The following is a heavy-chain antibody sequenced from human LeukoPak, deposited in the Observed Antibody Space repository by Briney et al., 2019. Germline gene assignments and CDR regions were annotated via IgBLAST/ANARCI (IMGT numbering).Heavy chain of an antibody. V-gene: IGHV3-23*01. CDR1: GFTFSSYA. J-gene: IGHJ4*02. CDR3: AREGSSLPGIAVAGDY. D-gene: IGHD6-19*01. CDR2: ISGSGGST. Sequence: PGGSLRLSCAASGFTFSSYAMRWVRQAPGKGLEWVSSISGSGGSTYYADSVKGRLTISRDNAKNSLYLQMNSLRDEDTAVYYCAREGSSLPGIAVAGDYWGQGTLVTVSS.